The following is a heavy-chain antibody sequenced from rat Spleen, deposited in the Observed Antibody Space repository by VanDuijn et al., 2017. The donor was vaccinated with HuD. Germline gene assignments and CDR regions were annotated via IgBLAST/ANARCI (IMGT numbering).Heavy chain of an antibody. V-gene: IGHV5-31*01. J-gene: IGHJ2*01. CDR2: ITNTGGST. Sequence: EVQLVESGGGLVQPGRSLKLSCVASGFTFNNYWMTWIRQAPGKGLEWVASITNTGGSTYYPDSVKGRFTNSRDNAKSTLYPQMNSLRSEDTATYYCTRDGTSTIASSGFDYWGQGVMVTVSS. CDR1: GFTFNNYW. D-gene: IGHD1-2*01. CDR3: TRDGTSTIASSGFDY.